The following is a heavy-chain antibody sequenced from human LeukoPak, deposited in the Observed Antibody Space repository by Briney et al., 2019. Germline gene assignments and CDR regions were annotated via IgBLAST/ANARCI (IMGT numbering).Heavy chain of an antibody. D-gene: IGHD2-15*01. CDR1: GFTFSNSW. V-gene: IGHV3-7*01. J-gene: IGHJ4*02. CDR3: ARDRGYSSFDY. CDR2: INPDGSKV. Sequence: GGTLRLSCAAYGFTFSNSWMTWVRQAPGKDLEWVATINPDGSKVAYVGSVKGRFTISRDNAKNSVYLQMSSLRVEETGVFYCARDRGYSSFDYWGQGALVAVSS.